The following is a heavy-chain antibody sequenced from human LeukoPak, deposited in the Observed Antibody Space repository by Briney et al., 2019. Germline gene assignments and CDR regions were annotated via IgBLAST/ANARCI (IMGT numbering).Heavy chain of an antibody. CDR3: ARDSPRRGGGLDY. J-gene: IGHJ4*02. Sequence: PGGSLRLSCAASGFTFSSYGMHWVRQAPGKGLEWVAVIWYDGSNKYYADSVKGRFTISRDNSKNTLYLQMNSLRAEDTAVYYCARDSPRRGGGLDYWGQGTLVTVSS. V-gene: IGHV3-33*01. CDR1: GFTFSSYG. CDR2: IWYDGSNK.